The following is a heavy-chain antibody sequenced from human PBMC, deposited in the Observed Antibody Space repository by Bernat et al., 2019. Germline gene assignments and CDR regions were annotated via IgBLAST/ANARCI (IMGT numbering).Heavy chain of an antibody. CDR1: GFIFSSYS. CDR3: ARALGVGVTRIGDVFDI. V-gene: IGHV3-21*01. Sequence: EVQLVESGGGLVKPGGSLRLSCAASGFIFSSYSMNWVRQAPGKGLEWVSSISSSSSYIYYADSMKGRFTISRDNAKNSLYLQMNSLRAEDTAVYYCARALGVGVTRIGDVFDIWGQRTMVTVSS. D-gene: IGHD1-26*01. CDR2: ISSSSSYI. J-gene: IGHJ3*02.